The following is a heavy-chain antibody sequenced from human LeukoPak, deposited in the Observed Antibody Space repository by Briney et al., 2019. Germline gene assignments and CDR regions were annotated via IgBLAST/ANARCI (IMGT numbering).Heavy chain of an antibody. D-gene: IGHD1-14*01. J-gene: IGHJ4*02. CDR2: ISAGGGST. V-gene: IGHV3-23*01. CDR1: GFTFSSYA. CDR3: ATQQEGNPAY. Sequence: GGSLRLSCAASGFTFSSYAMSWVRQAPGKGLEWVSVISAGGGSTYYADSVKGRFTISRDNAKSMLYLQVNSLRAEDTAVYYCATQQEGNPAYWGQGTLVTVSS.